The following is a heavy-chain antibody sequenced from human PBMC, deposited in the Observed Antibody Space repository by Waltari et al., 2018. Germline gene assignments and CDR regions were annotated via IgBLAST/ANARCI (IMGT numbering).Heavy chain of an antibody. Sequence: QVQLVQSGAEVKKPGASVKVSCKASGYTFTSYDINWVRQATGQGLEWMGWSTPNSGNTGYAQKFQGRVTMTRNTSISTAYMELSSLRSEDTAVYYCARAGRRDGYKPLGYWGQGTLVTVSS. D-gene: IGHD5-12*01. CDR3: ARAGRRDGYKPLGY. J-gene: IGHJ4*02. V-gene: IGHV1-8*01. CDR2: STPNSGNT. CDR1: GYTFTSYD.